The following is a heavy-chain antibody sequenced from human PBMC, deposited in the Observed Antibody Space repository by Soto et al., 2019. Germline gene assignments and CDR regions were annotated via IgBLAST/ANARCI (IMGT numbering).Heavy chain of an antibody. D-gene: IGHD3-10*01. Sequence: SETLSLTCTVSGGSISSYYWSWIRQPPGKGLEWIGYIYYSGSTNYNPSLKSRVTISVDTSKNQFSLKLSSVTAVDTAVYYCARDRGMVRGVIEGYYMDVWGKGTTVTVSS. J-gene: IGHJ6*03. CDR2: IYYSGST. CDR1: GGSISSYY. CDR3: ARDRGMVRGVIEGYYMDV. V-gene: IGHV4-59*01.